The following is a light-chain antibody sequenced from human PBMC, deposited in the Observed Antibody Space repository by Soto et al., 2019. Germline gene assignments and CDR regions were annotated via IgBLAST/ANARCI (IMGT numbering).Light chain of an antibody. V-gene: IGKV1-39*01. J-gene: IGKJ5*01. CDR2: AAS. CDR3: QQTYSTPIT. Sequence: IQMTQSPSSLSASVGDRVSTTCRASQSISNYLNWYQQRPGEAPYLLIYAASSLQSGVPSRFSGSGSGTDFTLTVSSLQPEDFVTYYCQQTYSTPITFGQGTRLDI. CDR1: QSISNY.